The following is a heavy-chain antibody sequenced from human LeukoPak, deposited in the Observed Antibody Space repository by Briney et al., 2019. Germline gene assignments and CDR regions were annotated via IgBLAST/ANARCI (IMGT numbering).Heavy chain of an antibody. Sequence: PGGSLRLSCAASGFTFSSYSMNWVRQAPGKGLEWGSSISGSTNYIYYADSAKGRLTVSRDTAKSSLYLQMTRLRAEDTAVYYCARGGSSSPSYFDYWGQGTLVTVSS. D-gene: IGHD6-6*01. CDR1: GFTFSSYS. V-gene: IGHV3-21*01. CDR3: ARGGSSSPSYFDY. CDR2: ISGSTNYI. J-gene: IGHJ4*02.